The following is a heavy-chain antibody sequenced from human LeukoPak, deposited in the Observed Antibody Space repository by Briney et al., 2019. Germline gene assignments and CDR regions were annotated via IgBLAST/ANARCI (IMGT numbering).Heavy chain of an antibody. J-gene: IGHJ4*02. CDR1: GFTFSAYW. Sequence: GGSLRLSCAASGFTFSAYWMSWVRQAPGKGLEWVANIKQDGSDKYYVDSVKGRFTISRDNARNSLYLQMNSLRAEDTAVYYCARKTVVGSYFDYWGQGTPVTVSS. CDR2: IKQDGSDK. D-gene: IGHD4-23*01. V-gene: IGHV3-7*03. CDR3: ARKTVVGSYFDY.